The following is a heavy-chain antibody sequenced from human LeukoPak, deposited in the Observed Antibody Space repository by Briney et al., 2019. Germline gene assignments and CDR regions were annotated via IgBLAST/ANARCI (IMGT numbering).Heavy chain of an antibody. J-gene: IGHJ4*02. CDR1: GFTFSNYA. D-gene: IGHD3-22*01. CDR3: ARGYYDSRVDY. V-gene: IGHV3-74*01. CDR2: IKNDGSST. Sequence: PGGSLRLSCAASGFTFSNYAMHWVRQAPGQGLVWVSRIKNDGSSTICADFVKGRFTISRDNAKNTLYLQMNSLSAEATAVYCCARGYYDSRVDYWGQGALVTASS.